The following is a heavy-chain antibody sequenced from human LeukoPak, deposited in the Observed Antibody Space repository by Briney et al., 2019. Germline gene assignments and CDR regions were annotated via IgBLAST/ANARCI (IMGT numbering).Heavy chain of an antibody. J-gene: IGHJ4*02. V-gene: IGHV3-30*04. D-gene: IGHD6-19*01. Sequence: VGSLRLSCAASGVTFSNYAMHSVRQAPGKGLEWVAVLAHDGGDRYFADSVKGRFTISRDNSKNSLYLQMSSLRAEDTALYYCARGTPAVSGIDYWGQGTLVTVSS. CDR2: LAHDGGDR. CDR1: GVTFSNYA. CDR3: ARGTPAVSGIDY.